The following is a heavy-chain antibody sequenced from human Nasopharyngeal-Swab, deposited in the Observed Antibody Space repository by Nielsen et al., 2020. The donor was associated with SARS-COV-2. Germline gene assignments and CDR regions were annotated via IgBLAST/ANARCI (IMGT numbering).Heavy chain of an antibody. V-gene: IGHV3-73*01. CDR1: GFTFSDSA. Sequence: GESLKISCAASGFTFSDSAIHWVRHASGEGLEWVTRIRSKGNNYATAYSASVKGRFIIFRDDPTNTAYLQMNSLKTEDTAMYYCTRCGGGCYSGRDYWGQGTLVIVSS. CDR3: TRCGGGCYSGRDY. CDR2: IRSKGNNYAT. D-gene: IGHD2-15*01. J-gene: IGHJ4*02.